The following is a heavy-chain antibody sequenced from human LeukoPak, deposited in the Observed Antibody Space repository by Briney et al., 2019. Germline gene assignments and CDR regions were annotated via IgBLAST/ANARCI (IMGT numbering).Heavy chain of an antibody. D-gene: IGHD3-22*01. Sequence: ASETLPLTCTVSGGSISSYYWSWIRQPPGKGLEWIGYIYYSGSTNYNPSLKSRVTISVDTSKNQFSLKLSSVTAADTAVYYCARGEHYYDSRDWGQGTLVTVSS. CDR2: IYYSGST. CDR1: GGSISSYY. CDR3: ARGEHYYDSRD. V-gene: IGHV4-59*01. J-gene: IGHJ4*02.